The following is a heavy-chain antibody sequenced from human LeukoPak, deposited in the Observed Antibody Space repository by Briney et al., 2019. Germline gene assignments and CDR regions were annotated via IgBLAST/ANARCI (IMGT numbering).Heavy chain of an antibody. CDR2: ISYDGSNK. CDR1: GFTFSSYA. V-gene: IGHV3-30*04. D-gene: IGHD3-22*01. CDR3: ARVCGIAYYYDSSGYYSDAFDI. J-gene: IGHJ3*02. Sequence: PGGSLRLSCAASGFTFSSYAMSWVRQAPGKGLEWVAVISYDGSNKYYADSVKGRFTISRDNSKNTLYLQMNSLRAEDTAVYYCARVCGIAYYYDSSGYYSDAFDIWGQGTMVTVSS.